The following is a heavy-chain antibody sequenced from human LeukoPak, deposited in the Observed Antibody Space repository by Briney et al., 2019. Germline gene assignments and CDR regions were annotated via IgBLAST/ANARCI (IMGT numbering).Heavy chain of an antibody. J-gene: IGHJ3*02. Sequence: GGSLRLSCAASGFTFSSYGMHWVRHAPGKGLEWVAFIRYDRSNKYYADSVKGRFTISRDDSKNTLYLQMNSLRAEDTAVYYCARESRNHAFDIWGQGTMVTVSS. V-gene: IGHV3-30*02. CDR2: IRYDRSNK. CDR1: GFTFSSYG. D-gene: IGHD1-14*01. CDR3: ARESRNHAFDI.